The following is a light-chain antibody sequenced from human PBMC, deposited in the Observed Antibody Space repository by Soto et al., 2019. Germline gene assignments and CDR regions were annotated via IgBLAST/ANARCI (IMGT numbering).Light chain of an antibody. CDR3: QKYNSAPLT. CDR1: QGISNY. J-gene: IGKJ4*01. Sequence: DIQMTQSPSSLSASVGDRVTITCRASQGISNYLAWYQQKPGKVPKLLIYAAPTLQSGVPSRFSGSRSGTDFTLTISSLKPSDVATYDCQKYNSAPLTFGGGTKVEIK. V-gene: IGKV1-27*01. CDR2: AAP.